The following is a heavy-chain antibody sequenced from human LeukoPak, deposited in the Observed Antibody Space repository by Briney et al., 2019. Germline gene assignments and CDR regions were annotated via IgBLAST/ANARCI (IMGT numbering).Heavy chain of an antibody. Sequence: SETLSLTCAVYGGSFSGYYWSWIRQPPGKGLEWIGEINHSGSTNYNPSLKSRVTISVDTSKNQFFLKLSSVTAADTAVYYCARGAPRYCSSTSCYGGDYWGQGTLVTVSS. CDR1: GGSFSGYY. V-gene: IGHV4-34*01. J-gene: IGHJ4*02. D-gene: IGHD2-2*01. CDR3: ARGAPRYCSSTSCYGGDY. CDR2: INHSGST.